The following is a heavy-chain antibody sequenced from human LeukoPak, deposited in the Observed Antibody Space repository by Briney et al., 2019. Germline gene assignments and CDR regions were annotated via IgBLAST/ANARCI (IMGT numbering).Heavy chain of an antibody. CDR1: GCTFSSDA. V-gene: IGHV3-23*01. J-gene: IGHJ4*02. D-gene: IGHD3-22*01. Sequence: PGGALRLSCAASGCTFSSDAMSCGRQAPGKGVECVSAIRGRGGSTYYADSVKGRFTISRDNSTNTLYLQMNSLRAEDTAVYYCAKDGYYYDSSGYYFYFDYWGQGTLVTVSS. CDR2: IRGRGGST. CDR3: AKDGYYYDSSGYYFYFDY.